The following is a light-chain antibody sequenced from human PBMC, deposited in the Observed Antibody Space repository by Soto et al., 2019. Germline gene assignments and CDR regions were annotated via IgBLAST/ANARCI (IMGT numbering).Light chain of an antibody. V-gene: IGKV1-6*01. CDR2: AAS. CDR1: QAIENH. CDR3: LQDYYYPLS. J-gene: IGKJ4*01. Sequence: AIQMTQSPASLSASVGDRVIITCLASQAIENHLDWYQQKPGKAPKLLIAAASNLESGVPSRFSGSGSGTGFTLTISSLPPEDFATYYCLQDYYYPLSFGGGTKVDIK.